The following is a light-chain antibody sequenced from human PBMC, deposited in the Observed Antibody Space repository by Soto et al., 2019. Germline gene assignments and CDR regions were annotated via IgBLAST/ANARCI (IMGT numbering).Light chain of an antibody. J-gene: IGKJ1*01. CDR3: QQFYNWPRT. Sequence: EIVKTPAPGILSITPGERATLSCRASQSVSSNLAWYQQKPGQAPRLLIYGASTRATGSPARFSGSGSETEFTLTISSLQSADFAVYYCQQFYNWPRTLGHETKV. V-gene: IGKV3-15*01. CDR2: GAS. CDR1: QSVSSN.